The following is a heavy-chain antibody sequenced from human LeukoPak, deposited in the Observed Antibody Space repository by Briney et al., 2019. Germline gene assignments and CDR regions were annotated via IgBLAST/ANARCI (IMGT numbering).Heavy chain of an antibody. J-gene: IGHJ4*02. V-gene: IGHV3-64*01. Sequence: GGSLRLSCAASGFTFSSYAMHWVRQAPGKGLEYVSAISSNGGSTYYANSVKGRFTISRDNSKNTLYLQMGSLRAEDMAVYYCARESYGSGSYLPLGYWGQGTLVTVSS. CDR2: ISSNGGST. CDR3: ARESYGSGSYLPLGY. CDR1: GFTFSSYA. D-gene: IGHD3-10*01.